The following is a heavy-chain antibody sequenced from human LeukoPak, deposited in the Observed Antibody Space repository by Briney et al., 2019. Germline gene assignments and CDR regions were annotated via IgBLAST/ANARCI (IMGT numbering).Heavy chain of an antibody. CDR1: GFTFSSYA. Sequence: QAGGSLRLSCAASGFTFSSYAMSWVRQAPGKGLEWASAISGSGGSTYYADSVKGRFTISRDSSKNTLYLQMNSLRAEDTAVYYCAKLSIVGATTGSFDYWGQGTLVTVSS. J-gene: IGHJ4*02. CDR2: ISGSGGST. V-gene: IGHV3-23*01. CDR3: AKLSIVGATTGSFDY. D-gene: IGHD1-26*01.